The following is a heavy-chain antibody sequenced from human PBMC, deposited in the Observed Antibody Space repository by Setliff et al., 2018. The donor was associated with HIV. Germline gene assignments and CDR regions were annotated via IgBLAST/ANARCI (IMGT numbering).Heavy chain of an antibody. Sequence: SETLSLTCTVSGGSISSANYYWSWTRQPPGKGREWIGEINHSGSTNYNPTLKSRVTMSVDTSKNQFSLKLSSVTAADTAFYYCATFSPRDAFDIWGQGPMVTVSS. CDR2: INHSGST. J-gene: IGHJ3*02. D-gene: IGHD3-16*01. CDR3: ATFSPRDAFDI. V-gene: IGHV4-39*07. CDR1: GGSISSANYY.